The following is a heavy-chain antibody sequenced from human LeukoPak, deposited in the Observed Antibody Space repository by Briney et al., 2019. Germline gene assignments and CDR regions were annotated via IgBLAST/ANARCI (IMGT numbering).Heavy chain of an antibody. CDR2: INPNSGGT. D-gene: IGHD6-13*01. CDR1: GYTFTGYY. CDR3: ARSEDNSSWYGWSLDY. V-gene: IGHV1-2*02. J-gene: IGHJ4*02. Sequence: GASVKVSCKASGYTFTGYYMHWVRQAPGQGLEWMGWINPNSGGTNYAQKFQGRVTMTRDTSISTAYMELSRLRSDDTAVYYCARSEDNSSWYGWSLDYWGQGTLVTVSS.